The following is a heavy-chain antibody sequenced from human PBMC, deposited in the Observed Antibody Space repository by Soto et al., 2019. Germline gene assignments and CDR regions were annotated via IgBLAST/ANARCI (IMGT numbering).Heavy chain of an antibody. CDR1: GGSISSSSYY. V-gene: IGHV4-39*01. D-gene: IGHD5-18*01. CDR2: IYYSGST. CDR3: ASLGHSYGVSGGGFCFDY. J-gene: IGHJ4*02. Sequence: SETLSLTCTVSGGSISSSSYYWGGIRQPPGKGLEWIGSIYYSGSTYYNPSLKSRVTISVDTSKNQFSLKLSSVTAADTAVYYCASLGHSYGVSGGGFCFDYWGQGTLVTVSS.